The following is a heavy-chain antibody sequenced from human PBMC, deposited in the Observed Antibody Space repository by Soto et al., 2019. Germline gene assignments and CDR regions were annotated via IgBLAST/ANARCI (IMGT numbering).Heavy chain of an antibody. J-gene: IGHJ4*02. CDR3: AIPGAGDFDY. D-gene: IGHD6-13*01. V-gene: IGHV4-4*02. CDR2: IYHGGTT. CDR1: GASISNTDW. Sequence: QVQLQESGPGLVEPSGTLSLTCAVSGASISNTDWWSWVRQPPGKGLEWIGEIYHGGTTNCDPSLKSRVTISLDKSKSQFSLKLTSVTAADTAVYYCAIPGAGDFDYWGRGTLVTVSS.